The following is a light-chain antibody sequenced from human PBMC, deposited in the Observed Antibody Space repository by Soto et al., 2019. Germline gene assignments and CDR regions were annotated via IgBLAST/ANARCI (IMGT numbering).Light chain of an antibody. CDR1: QSISSW. Sequence: DIQMTQSPSTLSASVGDIVTITCRASQSISSWLAWYQQKPGKAPKLLIYKASSLESGVPSRFSGSGSGTEFTLTISSLQPDDFATYYCQQYNSYSFGQGTKVDI. J-gene: IGKJ1*01. CDR3: QQYNSYS. V-gene: IGKV1-5*03. CDR2: KAS.